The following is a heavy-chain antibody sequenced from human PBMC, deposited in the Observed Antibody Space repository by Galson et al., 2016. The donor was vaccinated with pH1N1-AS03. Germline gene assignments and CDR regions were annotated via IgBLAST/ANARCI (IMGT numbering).Heavy chain of an antibody. CDR2: FIPILGTV. V-gene: IGHV1-69*13. D-gene: IGHD3-22*01. CDR3: ARVEYYYHSSGFHPWHFDY. J-gene: IGHJ4*02. Sequence: SVKVSCKASGGTFSNYAISWVRQAPGQGLEWMGGFIPILGTVNYAQKFQGRVTITADESTSAAYMELSSLRSEDTAVYYCARVEYYYHSSGFHPWHFDYWGQGTLVTVSS. CDR1: GGTFSNYA.